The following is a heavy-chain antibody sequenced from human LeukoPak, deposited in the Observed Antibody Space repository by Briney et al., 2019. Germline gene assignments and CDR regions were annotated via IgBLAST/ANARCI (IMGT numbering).Heavy chain of an antibody. J-gene: IGHJ4*02. Sequence: SETLSLTCTVSGDSINSGNSHWTWIRQPPGKGLEWLGSVYDSWNNYYNPSLESRITMSVDTSKNQYSLELSSVIAADTAVYYCASYFVGNGGRGYWGQGALVTVSS. CDR2: VYDSWNN. CDR3: ASYFVGNGGRGY. V-gene: IGHV4-30-4*01. D-gene: IGHD3-10*02. CDR1: GDSINSGNSH.